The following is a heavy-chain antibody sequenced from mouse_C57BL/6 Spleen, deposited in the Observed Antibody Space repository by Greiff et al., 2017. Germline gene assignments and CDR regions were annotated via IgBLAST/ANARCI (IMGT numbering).Heavy chain of an antibody. CDR1: GFSLTSYG. J-gene: IGHJ4*01. CDR3: ASMNSNAMDY. V-gene: IGHV2-3*01. CDR2: IWGDGST. D-gene: IGHD2-10*02. Sequence: VQLQESGPGLVAPSQSLSITCTASGFSLTSYGVSWVRQPPGKGLEWLGVIWGDGSTNYYSALISRLSISKDNSKSQVFLKLNSQHADDTTTYYCASMNSNAMDYWGQGTSVTVSS.